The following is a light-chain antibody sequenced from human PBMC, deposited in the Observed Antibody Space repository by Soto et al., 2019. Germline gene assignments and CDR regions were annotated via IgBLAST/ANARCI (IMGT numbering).Light chain of an antibody. J-gene: IGLJ2*01. Sequence: QSALTQPASVSGSPGQSITISCTGTSCDIGGYNYVSWYQQHPGKAPKLMIYEVSNRPSGVSNRFSGSKSGNTASLTISGLQAEDEADYYCSSYTSSSPVVFGGGTKVTVL. CDR1: SCDIGGYNY. V-gene: IGLV2-14*01. CDR3: SSYTSSSPVV. CDR2: EVS.